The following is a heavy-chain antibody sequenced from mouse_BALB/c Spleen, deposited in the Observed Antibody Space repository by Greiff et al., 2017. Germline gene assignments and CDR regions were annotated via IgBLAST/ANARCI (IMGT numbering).Heavy chain of an antibody. D-gene: IGHD2-1*01. Sequence: EVHLVESGAGLVQPGASRKLSCTASGFTFSDSCMPWVRQTPGQGLEWVGFICTLKYSTYYADTFTGRCTITRDTATNTLYLEMSSLRSEDTAVYYCAREYHGNRYFDYWGQGTMVTVSA. CDR3: AREYHGNRYFDY. J-gene: IGHJ3*01. CDR2: ICTLKYST. V-gene: IGHV5-15*02. CDR1: GFTFSDSC.